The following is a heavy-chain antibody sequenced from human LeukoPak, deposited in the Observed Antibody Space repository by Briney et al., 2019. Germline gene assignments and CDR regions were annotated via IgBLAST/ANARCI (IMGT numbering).Heavy chain of an antibody. D-gene: IGHD2-2*01. CDR2: TKPDGTAE. J-gene: IGHJ4*02. CDR1: GFTFSSYW. V-gene: IGHV3-7*01. CDR3: ARDVCSSTNCYPSY. Sequence: PGGALRLSCAASGFTFSSYWMSWVRQAPGKGLEWVANTKPDGTAEYYADSVRGRFTTSRDNANNFLYLQMNSLRGEDTAVYYCARDVCSSTNCYPSYWGQGTLVTVSS.